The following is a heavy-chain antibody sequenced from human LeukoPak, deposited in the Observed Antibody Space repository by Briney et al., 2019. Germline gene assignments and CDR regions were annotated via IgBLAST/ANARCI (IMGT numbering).Heavy chain of an antibody. V-gene: IGHV3-23*01. CDR3: AKDRSWGAFDI. CDR2: ISGSGGTT. D-gene: IGHD7-27*01. J-gene: IGHJ3*02. Sequence: KPGGSLRLSCAASGFTFSDHGINWVSQAPGKGLEWVSGISGSGGTTYYADSVKGRFTISRDNSKSTMWLQMNSLRAEDTALYYCAKDRSWGAFDIWGQGTVSPSLQ. CDR1: GFTFSDHG.